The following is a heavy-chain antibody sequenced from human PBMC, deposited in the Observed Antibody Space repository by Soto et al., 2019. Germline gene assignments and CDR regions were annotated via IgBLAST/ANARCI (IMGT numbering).Heavy chain of an antibody. Sequence: GGSLRLSCAASGFTFSSYWMHWVRQAPGKGLVWVSRINSDGSSTSYADSVKGRFTISRDNAKNTLYLQMNSLRAEDTAVYYCARDRPFYDYVWGSQYYYYGMDVWGQGTTVTVSS. V-gene: IGHV3-74*01. CDR3: ARDRPFYDYVWGSQYYYYGMDV. CDR2: INSDGSST. D-gene: IGHD3-16*01. CDR1: GFTFSSYW. J-gene: IGHJ6*02.